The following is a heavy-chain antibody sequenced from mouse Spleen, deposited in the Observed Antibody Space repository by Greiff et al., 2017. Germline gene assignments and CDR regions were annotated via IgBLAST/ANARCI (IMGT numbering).Heavy chain of an antibody. D-gene: IGHD1-1*01. CDR1: GYTFTNYW. CDR2: IYPGGGYT. CDR3: ARGLLRYYYAMDY. V-gene: IGHV1-63*02. J-gene: IGHJ4*01. Sequence: QVQLQQPGAELVRPGASVKISCKASGYTFTNYWLGWVKQRPGHGLEWIGDIYPGGGYTNYNEKFKGKATLTADTSSSTAYMQLSSLTSEDSAVYFCARGLLRYYYAMDYWGQGTSVTVSS.